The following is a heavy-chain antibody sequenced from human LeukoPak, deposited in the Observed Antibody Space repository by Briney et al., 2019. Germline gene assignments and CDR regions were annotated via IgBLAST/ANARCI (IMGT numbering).Heavy chain of an antibody. Sequence: GGSLRLSCAASGFAFDDYAMTWVRQAPGKGLEWVAFIRYDGSDKFYADSVKGRFTISRDNSKNTLYLQMSSLRADDTAVYYCAARPYCTTATCPKTNWFDPWGQGTLVTVSS. J-gene: IGHJ5*02. CDR3: AARPYCTTATCPKTNWFDP. D-gene: IGHD2-8*01. CDR2: IRYDGSDK. V-gene: IGHV3-30*02. CDR1: GFAFDDYA.